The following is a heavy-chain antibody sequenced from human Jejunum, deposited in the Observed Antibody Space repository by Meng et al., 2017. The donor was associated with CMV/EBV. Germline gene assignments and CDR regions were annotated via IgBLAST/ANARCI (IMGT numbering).Heavy chain of an antibody. J-gene: IGHJ5*02. Sequence: QVQLVQYGDEVKNPGASVKVSCKASGYTFSSFGISWVRQAPGQGLEWMGWISAYNGKTNYAQKFQGRVTMTTDTSTSTAYMEVRSLTSDDTAVYYCASGFLPSWFDPWGQGTLVTVSS. D-gene: IGHD3-10*01. CDR2: ISAYNGKT. CDR1: GYTFSSFG. CDR3: ASGFLPSWFDP. V-gene: IGHV1-18*01.